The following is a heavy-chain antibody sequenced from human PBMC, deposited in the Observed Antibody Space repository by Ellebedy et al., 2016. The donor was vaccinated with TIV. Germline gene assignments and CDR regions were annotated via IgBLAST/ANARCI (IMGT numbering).Heavy chain of an antibody. D-gene: IGHD6-13*01. CDR2: VYPTGST. CDR3: ARHFRRIAAAQAFDI. V-gene: IGHV4-59*11. CDR1: GGSMSPHY. Sequence: GSLRLSCTVSGGSMSPHYWSWLRQPPGKGLEWIGFVYPTGSTNYNPSLKSRVLMSVETSKNQFSLKLTSVTAADTAVYYCARHFRRIAAAQAFDIWGQGTMVTVSS. J-gene: IGHJ3*02.